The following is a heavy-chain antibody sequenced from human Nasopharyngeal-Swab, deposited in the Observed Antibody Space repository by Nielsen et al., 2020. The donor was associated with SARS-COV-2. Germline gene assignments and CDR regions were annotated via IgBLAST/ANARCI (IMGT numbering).Heavy chain of an antibody. CDR2: ISGIGGST. J-gene: IGHJ4*02. D-gene: IGHD3-10*01. V-gene: IGHV3-23*01. CDR3: AKRTMVRGLDY. Sequence: WIRQPPGKGLEWVSAISGIGGSTYYADSVKGRFTISRDNSKITLYLQMNSLRAGDTAVYYCAKRTMVRGLDYWGQGTLVTVSS.